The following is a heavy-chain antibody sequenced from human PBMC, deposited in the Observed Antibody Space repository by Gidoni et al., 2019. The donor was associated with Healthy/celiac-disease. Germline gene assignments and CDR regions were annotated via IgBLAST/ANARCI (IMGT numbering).Heavy chain of an antibody. CDR3: ARGEPDYYGSGSYYNVFDY. D-gene: IGHD3-10*01. CDR2: LIHICCTA. CDR1: GGTFGSYA. J-gene: IGHJ4*02. V-gene: IGHV1-69*01. Sequence: QVQLVQSGAAVTEPGYAVQISCKAAGGTFGSYALSWVRQAPGQGLEWMGGLIHICCTAHYAQKSQGRVTIPADESTSTAYMELSSLRSEDTTVYYCARGEPDYYGSGSYYNVFDYWGQGTLVTVSS.